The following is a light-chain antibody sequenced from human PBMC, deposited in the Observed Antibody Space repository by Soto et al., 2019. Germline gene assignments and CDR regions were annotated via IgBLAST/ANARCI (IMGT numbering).Light chain of an antibody. Sequence: EIVLTQSPGTLSLSPGERATLSCRVSQSVSSSYLAWYQQKPGQAPKVLIYRASSRATGIPDRFSGSGSGTDFTLTISRLEPEDFAVYYCQQYGSSPLTFGGGTKV. CDR2: RAS. CDR1: QSVSSSY. CDR3: QQYGSSPLT. V-gene: IGKV3-20*01. J-gene: IGKJ4*01.